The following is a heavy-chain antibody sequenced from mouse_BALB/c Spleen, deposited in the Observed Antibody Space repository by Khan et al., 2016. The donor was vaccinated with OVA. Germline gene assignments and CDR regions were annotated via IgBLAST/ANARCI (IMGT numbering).Heavy chain of an antibody. CDR2: ISTFYGDA. D-gene: IGHD1-3*01. Sequence: VQLQQSGAELVRPGVSVKISCKGSGYTFTDFAMHWVKQSHAKSLEWIGVISTFYGDATYNQMFKDKATMTVDKSSSTAYMELVRLTSEDSAIYYCARGSGNSRFAYWGRGTLVTVSA. V-gene: IGHV1S137*01. J-gene: IGHJ3*01. CDR1: GYTFTDFA. CDR3: ARGSGNSRFAY.